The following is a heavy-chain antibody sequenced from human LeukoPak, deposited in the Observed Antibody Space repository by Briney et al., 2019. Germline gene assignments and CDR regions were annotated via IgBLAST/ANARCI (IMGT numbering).Heavy chain of an antibody. D-gene: IGHD3-10*01. J-gene: IGHJ3*02. CDR3: ARIRVNSGSYGAFDI. V-gene: IGHV3-48*01. CDR2: ISSSGSNT. Sequence: GGSLRLSCAASGFTFSSYSMNWVRQAPGKGLEWVSYISSSGSNTNYADSVKGRFTISRDNAKNSLYLQMNSLRAEDTAVYYCARIRVNSGSYGAFDIWGQGTMVTVSS. CDR1: GFTFSSYS.